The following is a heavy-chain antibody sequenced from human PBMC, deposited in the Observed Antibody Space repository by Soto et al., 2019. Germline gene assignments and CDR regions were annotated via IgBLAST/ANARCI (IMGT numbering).Heavy chain of an antibody. CDR1: GFTFSSYA. CDR3: AKAYAAAGTIDY. CDR2: ISGSGGST. J-gene: IGHJ4*02. V-gene: IGHV3-23*01. D-gene: IGHD6-13*01. Sequence: GGSLRLSCAASGFTFSSYAMSWVHQAPGKGLEWVSAISGSGGSTYYADSVKGRFTISRDNSKNTLYLQMNSLRAEDTAVYYCAKAYAAAGTIDYWGQGTLVTVSS.